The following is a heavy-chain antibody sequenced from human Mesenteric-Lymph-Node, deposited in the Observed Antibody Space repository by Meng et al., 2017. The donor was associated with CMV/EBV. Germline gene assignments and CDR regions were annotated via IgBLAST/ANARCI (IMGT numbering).Heavy chain of an antibody. CDR2: ISGSGGST. Sequence: FSRYALSWVRQAPGKGLEWVSAISGSGGSTYYADSVKGRFTISRDNSKNTLYLQMNSLRAEDTAVYYCAKAPDYCSSTSCYAVWSYWGQGTLVTVSS. D-gene: IGHD2-2*01. V-gene: IGHV3-23*01. J-gene: IGHJ4*02. CDR1: FSRYA. CDR3: AKAPDYCSSTSCYAVWSY.